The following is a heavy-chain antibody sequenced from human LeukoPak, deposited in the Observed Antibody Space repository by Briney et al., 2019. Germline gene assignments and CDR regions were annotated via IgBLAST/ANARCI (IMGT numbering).Heavy chain of an antibody. J-gene: IGHJ4*02. V-gene: IGHV1-69*13. CDR1: GGTFSSYA. CDR3: ARMIYSGYDRVESGYSDY. CDR2: IIPIFGTA. Sequence: SVKVSCKASGGTFSSYAISWVRQAPGQGLEWMGGIIPIFGTANYAQKFQGRVTITADESTSTAYMELSSLRSEDTAVYYCARMIYSGYDRVESGYSDYWGQGTLVTVSS. D-gene: IGHD5-12*01.